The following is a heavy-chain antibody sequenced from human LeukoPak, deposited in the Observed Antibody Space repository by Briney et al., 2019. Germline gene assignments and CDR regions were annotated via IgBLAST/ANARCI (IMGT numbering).Heavy chain of an antibody. J-gene: IGHJ4*02. CDR3: GRGRGVTMVRGVFIRSPFFDY. CDR2: INHSGST. Sequence: SETLSRTCAGYGGSFSGYCWSWIRQPPGKELEWIVEINHSGSTYYNPSLKSRVTITVDTSKNQFSLQLSSVTAGDKAGYYCGRGRGVTMVRGVFIRSPFFDYWGQGTLVSVSS. CDR1: GGSFSGYC. D-gene: IGHD3-10*01. V-gene: IGHV4-34*01.